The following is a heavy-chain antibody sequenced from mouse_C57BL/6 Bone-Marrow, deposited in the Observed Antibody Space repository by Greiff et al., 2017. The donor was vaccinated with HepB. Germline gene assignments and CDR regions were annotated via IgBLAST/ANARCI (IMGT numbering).Heavy chain of an antibody. D-gene: IGHD1-1*01. CDR3: ARHYYYGSSYYWYFDV. J-gene: IGHJ1*03. CDR1: GFTFSSYG. Sequence: EVQGVESGGDLVKPGGSLKLSCAASGFTFSSYGMSWVRQTPDKRLEWVATISSGGSYTYYPDSVKGRFTISRDNAKNTLYLQMSSLKSEDTAMYYCARHYYYGSSYYWYFDVWGTGTTVTVSS. CDR2: ISSGGSYT. V-gene: IGHV5-6*01.